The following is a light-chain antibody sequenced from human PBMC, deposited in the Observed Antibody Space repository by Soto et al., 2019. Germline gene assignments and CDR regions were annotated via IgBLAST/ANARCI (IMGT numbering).Light chain of an antibody. CDR1: QAIRND. V-gene: IGKV1-39*01. CDR3: QQTYSVPWT. CDR2: GSS. J-gene: IGKJ1*01. Sequence: DIHMTQSPSSVSSSVGDRVTITFLASQAIRNDLAWYQQKPGRAPKRLIYGSSRLQSGVPSRFSGIESGTDFTLTISSLQPEDSATYYCQQTYSVPWTFGQGTKVDIK.